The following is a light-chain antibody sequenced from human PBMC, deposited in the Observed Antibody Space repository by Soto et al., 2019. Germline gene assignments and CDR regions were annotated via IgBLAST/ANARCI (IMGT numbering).Light chain of an antibody. J-gene: IGLJ1*01. CDR2: DVV. CDR3: CSYTTNIAPYV. Sequence: QSALTQPPSASGSPGQSVTISCTGTSSDVGGYDYVSWYQQHPGKAPKLMIYDVVNRPSGVSSRFSGSKSGNTASLTISGLQAEDEADYYCCSYTTNIAPYVFGTGTKLTVL. V-gene: IGLV2-14*03. CDR1: SSDVGGYDY.